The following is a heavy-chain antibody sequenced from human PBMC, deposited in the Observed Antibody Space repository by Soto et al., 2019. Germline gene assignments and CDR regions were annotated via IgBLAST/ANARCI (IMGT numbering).Heavy chain of an antibody. CDR3: TGLDGSGSYFHYYGMDV. CDR1: GFTFGDYA. Sequence: PVGSLRLSCTPSGFTFGDYAMTWVRQAPGKGLEWVGFIRSKTYGGTTEYAASVEGRFTVSRDDSKSIAYLQMNSLRAEDTAVYYCTGLDGSGSYFHYYGMDVWGQGTTVTVSS. CDR2: IRSKTYGGTT. V-gene: IGHV3-49*04. J-gene: IGHJ6*02. D-gene: IGHD3-10*01.